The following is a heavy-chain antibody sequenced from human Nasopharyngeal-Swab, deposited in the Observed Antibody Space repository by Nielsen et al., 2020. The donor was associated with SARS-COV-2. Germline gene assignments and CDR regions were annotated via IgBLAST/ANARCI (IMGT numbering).Heavy chain of an antibody. V-gene: IGHV3-15*01. CDR2: IKSKTDGGTT. CDR3: TVDYTPYGMDV. D-gene: IGHD4-11*01. Sequence: VRQAPGKGLEWVGRIKSKTDGGTTDYAAPVKGRFTISRDDSKNTLYLQMNSLKTEDTAVYYCTVDYTPYGMDVWGQGTTVTASS. J-gene: IGHJ6*02.